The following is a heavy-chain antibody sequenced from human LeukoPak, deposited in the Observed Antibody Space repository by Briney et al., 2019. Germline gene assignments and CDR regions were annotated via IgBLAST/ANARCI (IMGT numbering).Heavy chain of an antibody. V-gene: IGHV3-30-3*01. CDR1: EFSFRNYA. Sequence: GGSLRLSCAASEFSFRNYAMHWVRQAPGKGLERVGVISYNGRSNNFADSVRGRFTISRDNSMHTLYLQMNSLRVEDTAVYYCARDNYFFDYWGQGTLVTVFS. CDR3: ARDNYFFDY. CDR2: ISYNGRSN. J-gene: IGHJ4*02. D-gene: IGHD3-16*01.